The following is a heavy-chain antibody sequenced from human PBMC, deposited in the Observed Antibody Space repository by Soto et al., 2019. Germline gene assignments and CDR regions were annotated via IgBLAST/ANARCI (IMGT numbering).Heavy chain of an antibody. D-gene: IGHD3-16*02. CDR3: ARNSHLGDLSLGY. CDR2: IRYDGRT. V-gene: IGHV4-31*03. CDR1: GGSVSRGGYY. Sequence: QVQLQESGPGLVKPSQTLSLTCTVSGGSVSRGGYYWSWIRHYPGKGLEWIGYIRYDGRTYYDLSLKNRSTMSVDTSKNEFARNLNSVTAADTAVYHCARNSHLGDLSLGYWGQGILVSVSS. J-gene: IGHJ4*02.